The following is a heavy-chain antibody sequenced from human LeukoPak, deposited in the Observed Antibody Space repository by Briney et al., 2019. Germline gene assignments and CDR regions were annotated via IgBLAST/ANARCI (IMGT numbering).Heavy chain of an antibody. V-gene: IGHV3-74*01. J-gene: IGHJ4*02. CDR2: VSSAGYTT. CDR3: AREQGALDS. CDR1: GFTFSGDW. Sequence: GGSLRLSCAASGFTFSGDWMHWVRQAPGKGLVWVSHVSSAGYTTRYADSVKGRFTISRDNAKNTLYLQINSLRAEDTAVYYCAREQGALDSWGQGTLVTVSS.